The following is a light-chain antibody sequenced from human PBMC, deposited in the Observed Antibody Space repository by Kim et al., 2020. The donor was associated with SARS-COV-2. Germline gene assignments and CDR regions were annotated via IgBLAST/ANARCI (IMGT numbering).Light chain of an antibody. CDR3: QQRSNWPLT. V-gene: IGKV3-11*01. J-gene: IGKJ4*01. Sequence: VSPGESATLSCRASQSVSSYLAWYQQKPGQAPRLLIYDASNRATGIPARFSGSGSGTDFTLTISSLEPEDFAVYYCQQRSNWPLTFGGGTKVEIK. CDR1: QSVSSY. CDR2: DAS.